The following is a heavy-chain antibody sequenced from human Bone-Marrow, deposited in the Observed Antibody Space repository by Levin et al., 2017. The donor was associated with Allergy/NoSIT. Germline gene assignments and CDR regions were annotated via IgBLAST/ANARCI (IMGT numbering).Heavy chain of an antibody. CDR2: IYPDDSDT. J-gene: IGHJ4*02. V-gene: IGHV5-51*01. Sequence: NLGESLKISCKGSGYSFSRSWIGWVRQVPGKGLEWMGIIYPDDSDTRYSPSFEGHVTISADKSISTTYLQWTSLKASDTAIYYCARHSGGATSRCQRRDCYLDYWGQGTLVTVSS. D-gene: IGHD2-21*02. CDR1: GYSFSRSW. CDR3: ARHSGGATSRCQRRDCYLDY.